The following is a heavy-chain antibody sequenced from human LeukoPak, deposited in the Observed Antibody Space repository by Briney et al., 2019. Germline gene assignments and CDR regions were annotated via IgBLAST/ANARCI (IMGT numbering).Heavy chain of an antibody. D-gene: IGHD5-18*01. Sequence: GGSLRLSCAASGFTFSSYSMNWVRQAPGKGLEWVSSISSSSSYIYYADSVKGRFTISRDNSKNTLYLQMNSLRAEDTAVYYCAKGGGGYRYGFRYWGQGTLVTVSS. CDR1: GFTFSSYS. CDR2: ISSSSSYI. J-gene: IGHJ4*02. V-gene: IGHV3-21*01. CDR3: AKGGGGYRYGFRY.